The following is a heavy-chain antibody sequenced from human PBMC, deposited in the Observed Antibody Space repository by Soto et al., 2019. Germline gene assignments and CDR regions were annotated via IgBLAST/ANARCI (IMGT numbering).Heavy chain of an antibody. CDR1: VFTFTDYW. D-gene: IGHD3-10*02. CDR2: LNQDGSEK. J-gene: IGHJ4*02. Sequence: GSLRLSCASSVFTFTDYWMSCVRHSPGKWLEWVANLNQDGSEKNCVDSVKGRFTISRDNAKNSVYLQLNSLRAEDTAVYYCARDRFIGISYVKGAKYVFDHWGQGAPVTVSS. V-gene: IGHV3-7*03. CDR3: ARDRFIGISYVKGAKYVFDH.